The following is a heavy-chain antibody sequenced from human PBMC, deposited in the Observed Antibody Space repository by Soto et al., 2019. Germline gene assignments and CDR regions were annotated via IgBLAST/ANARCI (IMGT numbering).Heavy chain of an antibody. CDR2: LNPNTGDA. CDR1: GYIFTANF. J-gene: IGHJ4*02. D-gene: IGHD3-22*01. Sequence: QVRLAQSGAEVKKPGASVKVSCQASGYIFTANFINWVRQAPGQGLEWMGRLNPNTGDAEYAQEFQGRVPMNRETSIITAYMEVTSFTSDYTAVYYCARVFRDHSSSYWIDSWGQGTLVTVSS. CDR3: ARVFRDHSSSYWIDS. V-gene: IGHV1-2*06.